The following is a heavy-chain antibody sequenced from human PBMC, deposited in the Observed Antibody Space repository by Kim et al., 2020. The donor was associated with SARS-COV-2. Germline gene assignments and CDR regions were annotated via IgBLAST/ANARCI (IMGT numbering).Heavy chain of an antibody. CDR2: ISSSSSYI. D-gene: IGHD3-22*01. V-gene: IGHV3-21*01. CDR1: GFTFSSYS. J-gene: IGHJ3*02. CDR3: ARDGYYYDSSGPLAAFDI. Sequence: GGSLRLSCAASGFTFSSYSMNWVRQAPGKGLEWVSSISSSSSYIYYADSVKGRFTISRDNAKNSLYLQMNSLRAEDTAVYYCARDGYYYDSSGPLAAFDIWGQGTMVTVSS.